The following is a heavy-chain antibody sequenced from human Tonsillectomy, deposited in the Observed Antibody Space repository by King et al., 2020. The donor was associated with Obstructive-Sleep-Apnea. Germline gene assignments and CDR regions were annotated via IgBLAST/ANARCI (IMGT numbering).Heavy chain of an antibody. CDR1: GYTFTSYG. J-gene: IGHJ4*02. V-gene: IGHV1-18*01. D-gene: IGHD6-19*01. Sequence: QLVQSGAEVKKPGASVKVSCKASGYTFTSYGISWVRQAPGQGLELMGWYSAYNGNTNYAMKLQGRVTMTTDTSTSTAYMELRSLRSDDTAVYYGARVQEQWLPQTPDYWGQGTLVTVSS. CDR3: ARVQEQWLPQTPDY. CDR2: YSAYNGNT.